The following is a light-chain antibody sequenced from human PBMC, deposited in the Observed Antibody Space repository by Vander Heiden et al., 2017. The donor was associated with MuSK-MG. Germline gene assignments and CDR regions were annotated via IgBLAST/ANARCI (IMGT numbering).Light chain of an antibody. Sequence: YVLTQPTSVSAAPGHTAMTTCGGDKVGSERVFWYQQKPSQDTVLVVNDERERPSGTPERFSDSKSGNTATLTISRVEAGDEADYYCQVWESGSDHVVFGGGTKVTVL. CDR2: DER. J-gene: IGLJ2*01. CDR1: KVGSER. CDR3: QVWESGSDHVV. V-gene: IGLV3-21*02.